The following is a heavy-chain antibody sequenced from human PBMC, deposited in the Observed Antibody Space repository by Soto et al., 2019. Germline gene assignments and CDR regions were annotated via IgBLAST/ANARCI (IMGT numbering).Heavy chain of an antibody. CDR2: IYYSGST. CDR1: NGSIGSYY. Sequence: SETLSLTCTISNGSIGSYYWTWIRQPPGKGLEWIGHIYYSGSTNYNPSLKSRLTLSLDTSKNQFSLSLRSLTAADTAVYYCARSREFDYWSQGTLVTVSS. V-gene: IGHV4-59*12. J-gene: IGHJ4*02. CDR3: ARSREFDY.